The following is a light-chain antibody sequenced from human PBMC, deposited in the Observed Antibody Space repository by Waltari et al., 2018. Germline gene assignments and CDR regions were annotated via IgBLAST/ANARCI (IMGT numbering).Light chain of an antibody. V-gene: IGKV2D-29*01. CDR1: QSVLRSEGETP. CDR2: GVS. CDR3: MQNIQFPT. J-gene: IGKJ5*01. Sequence: EIVMTQTPLSLSVTPGQPASISCKSSQSVLRSEGETPLYWFQQKSGQPPQVVIYGVSNRFSGVPDRFSGSGSGTDFTLKISRVEAEDVGVYYCMQNIQFPTFGQGTRLDIQ.